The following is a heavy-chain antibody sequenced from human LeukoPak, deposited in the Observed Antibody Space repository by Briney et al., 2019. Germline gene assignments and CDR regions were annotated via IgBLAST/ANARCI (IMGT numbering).Heavy chain of an antibody. V-gene: IGHV1-8*03. CDR3: ARGNYYGSGSSSHYYMDV. D-gene: IGHD3-10*01. Sequence: ASVKVSCKASGYTFTSYDINWVRQATGQGLEWMGWMNPNSGNTGYAQKFQGRVTITRNTSISTAYMELSSLRSEDTAVYYCARGNYYGSGSSSHYYMDVRGKGTTVTVSS. CDR2: MNPNSGNT. CDR1: GYTFTSYD. J-gene: IGHJ6*03.